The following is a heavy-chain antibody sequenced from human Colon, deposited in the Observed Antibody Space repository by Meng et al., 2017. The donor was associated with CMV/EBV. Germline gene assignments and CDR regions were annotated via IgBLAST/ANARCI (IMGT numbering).Heavy chain of an antibody. J-gene: IGHJ4*02. V-gene: IGHV4-39*07. CDR2: IYYLGAT. D-gene: IGHD3-22*01. Sequence: GSLRLSCSVSGGSIRSNNYYWAWVRQPPGKGLEWIGTIYYLGATQYNPSLKSRITLSIDTSKNQFSLKVTSVTAADTAVYYCVRELRGIEYYENTGPGLGYWGQGTLVTVPQ. CDR3: VRELRGIEYYENTGPGLGY. CDR1: GGSIRSNNYY.